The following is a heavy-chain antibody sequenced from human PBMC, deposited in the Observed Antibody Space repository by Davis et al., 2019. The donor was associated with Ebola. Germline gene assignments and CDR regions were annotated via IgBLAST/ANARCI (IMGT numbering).Heavy chain of an antibody. J-gene: IGHJ6*03. CDR1: GGSISSGGYY. V-gene: IGHV4-31*03. Sequence: PSETLSLTCTVSGGSISSGGYYWSWIRQHPGKGLEWIGYIYYSGSTYYNPSLKSRVTISVDTSKNQFSLKLSSVTAADTAVYYCARGDRYDFDYYYYMDVWGKGTTVTVSS. D-gene: IGHD3-3*01. CDR2: IYYSGST. CDR3: ARGDRYDFDYYYYMDV.